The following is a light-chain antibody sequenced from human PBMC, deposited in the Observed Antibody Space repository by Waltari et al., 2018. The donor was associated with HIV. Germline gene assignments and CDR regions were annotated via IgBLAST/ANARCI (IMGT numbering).Light chain of an antibody. CDR2: APS. CDR1: QNITDN. CDR3: QHYHDWPRT. J-gene: IGKJ1*01. Sequence: EIVMTQSPGTLSVSPGESAILSCRASQNITDNLPWYQHKACQAPRLLIYAPSTRASGVPARFSGGGSGTNFTLTVSGLQIEDFAFYYCQHYHDWPRTFGQGTRVEI. V-gene: IGKV3-15*01.